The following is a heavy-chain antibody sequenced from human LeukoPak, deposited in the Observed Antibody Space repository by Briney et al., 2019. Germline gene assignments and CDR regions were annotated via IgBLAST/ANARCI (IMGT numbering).Heavy chain of an antibody. Sequence: SETLSLTCTVSGGSISSYYWSWIRQPPGKGLEWIGYIYYSGSTNYNPSLKSRVTISVDTSKNQFSLKLSSVTAADTAVYYCARVAARQLNDYYYYYMDVWGKGTTVTVS. CDR1: GGSISSYY. V-gene: IGHV4-59*01. CDR3: ARVAARQLNDYYYYYMDV. D-gene: IGHD6-6*01. J-gene: IGHJ6*03. CDR2: IYYSGST.